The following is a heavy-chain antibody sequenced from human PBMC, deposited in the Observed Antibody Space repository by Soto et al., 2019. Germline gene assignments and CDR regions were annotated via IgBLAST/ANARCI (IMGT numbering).Heavy chain of an antibody. D-gene: IGHD3-10*01. V-gene: IGHV3-13*01. CDR2: IGTAGDT. CDR1: GFTFSSYD. J-gene: IGHJ4*02. CDR3: ARGTRGADFDY. Sequence: EVQLVESGGGLVQPGGSLRLSCAASGFTFSSYDMHWVRQATGKGLEWVSAIGTAGDTYYPGSVKGRFTISRENAKNSLYLQMNSLRAGDTAVYYCARGTRGADFDYWGQGTLVTVSS.